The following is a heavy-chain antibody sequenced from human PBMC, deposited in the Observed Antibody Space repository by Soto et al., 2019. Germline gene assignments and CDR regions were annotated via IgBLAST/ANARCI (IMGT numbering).Heavy chain of an antibody. J-gene: IGHJ5*02. Sequence: SATPSLTCSVSGGSMSKFYWSWVRRTAGKGMEWMGRVYATGTTDYNPSLMSRIAMSVDISKKTFSLRLRAVTAADTGVYYCVRDGSKTLRDCFDPWGQGILVTVSS. V-gene: IGHV4-4*07. CDR1: GGSMSKFY. CDR2: VYATGTT. D-gene: IGHD5-12*01. CDR3: VRDGSKTLRDCFDP.